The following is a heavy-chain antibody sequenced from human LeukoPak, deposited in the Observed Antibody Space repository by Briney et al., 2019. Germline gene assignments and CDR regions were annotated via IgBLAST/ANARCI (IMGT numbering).Heavy chain of an antibody. V-gene: IGHV3-49*03. CDR2: SRSRAHGGTT. D-gene: IGHD2-2*01. CDR3: SRVERSSINNYYYYMAV. J-gene: IGHJ6*03. Sequence: GGSLRLSCTAFGFTFGENAMIWFRQSPGRGLEWVSLSRSRAHGGTTEYAASVMGRFTMSRDDSKNIAYLQMNSLETEDTAVYYCSRVERSSINNYYYYMAVWGKGTSVTVSS. CDR1: GFTFGENA.